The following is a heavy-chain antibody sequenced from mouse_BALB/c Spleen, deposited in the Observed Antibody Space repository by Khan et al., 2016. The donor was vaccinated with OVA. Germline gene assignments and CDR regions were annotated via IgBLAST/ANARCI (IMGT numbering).Heavy chain of an antibody. CDR1: GNSITSGYA. V-gene: IGHV3-2*02. J-gene: IGHJ2*01. CDR2: ISYSGDT. CDR3: ARGNYYGYYFDY. Sequence: QLEESGPGLVKPSQSLSLTCTVTGNSITSGYAWNWIRQFPGNKLEWMGYISYSGDTSYIPSLKSRISITRDTSKNQFFLQLNSVTTEDTATYYCARGNYYGYYFDYWGQGTTLTGSS. D-gene: IGHD1-1*01.